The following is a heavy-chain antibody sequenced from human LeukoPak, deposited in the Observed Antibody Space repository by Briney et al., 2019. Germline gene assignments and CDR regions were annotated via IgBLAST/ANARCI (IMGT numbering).Heavy chain of an antibody. CDR2: INHSGST. V-gene: IGHV4-34*01. CDR1: GGSFSGYY. CDR3: AREGYSSGWYDY. J-gene: IGHJ4*02. Sequence: PSETLSLTCAVYGGSFSGYYWSWIRQPPGKGLEWIGEINHSGSTNYNPSLKSRVTISVDTSKNQFSLKLSSVTAEDTAVYYCAREGYSSGWYDYWGQGTLATVSS. D-gene: IGHD6-19*01.